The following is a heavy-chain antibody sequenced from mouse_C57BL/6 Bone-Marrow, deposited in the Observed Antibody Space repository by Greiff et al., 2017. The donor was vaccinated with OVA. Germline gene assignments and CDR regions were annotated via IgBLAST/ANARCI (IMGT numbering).Heavy chain of an antibody. CDR3: ARHYDPMDY. Sequence: EVQVVESGGGLVQPGGSLKLSCAASGFTFSDYYMYWVRQTPEKRLEWVAYISNGGGSTYYPDTVKGRFTISRDNAKNTLYLQMSRLKSEDTAMYYCARHYDPMDYWGQGTSVTVSS. CDR2: ISNGGGST. V-gene: IGHV5-12*01. CDR1: GFTFSDYY. J-gene: IGHJ4*01. D-gene: IGHD2-3*01.